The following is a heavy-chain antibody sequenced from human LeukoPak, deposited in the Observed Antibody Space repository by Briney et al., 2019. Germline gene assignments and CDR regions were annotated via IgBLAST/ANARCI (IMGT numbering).Heavy chain of an antibody. Sequence: SETLSLTCTVSGGSISSSNFYWGWIRQPPGKGLEWIGSIYYSGSTYYNPSLKSRVTISVDTSKNQFSLKLSSVTAADTAVYYCARGYCTNGVCWSINWFDPWGQGTLVTVSS. CDR2: IYYSGST. D-gene: IGHD2-8*01. J-gene: IGHJ5*02. CDR3: ARGYCTNGVCWSINWFDP. V-gene: IGHV4-39*07. CDR1: GGSISSSNFY.